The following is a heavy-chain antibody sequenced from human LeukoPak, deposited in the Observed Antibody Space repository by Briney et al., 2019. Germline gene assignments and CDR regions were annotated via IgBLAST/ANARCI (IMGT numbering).Heavy chain of an antibody. CDR3: ARDPEYSSSRSADAFDI. Sequence: GVSLRLSCAASGFTVSSNYMSWVRQAPGKGLEWVSVIYSGGSTYYADSVKGRFTISRDNSKNTLYLQMNSLRAEDTAVYYCARDPEYSSSRSADAFDIWGQGTMVTVSS. J-gene: IGHJ3*02. D-gene: IGHD6-13*01. CDR2: IYSGGST. CDR1: GFTVSSNY. V-gene: IGHV3-53*01.